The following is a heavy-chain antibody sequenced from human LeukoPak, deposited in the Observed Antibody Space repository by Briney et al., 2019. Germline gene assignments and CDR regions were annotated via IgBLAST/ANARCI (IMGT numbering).Heavy chain of an antibody. D-gene: IGHD6-19*01. CDR2: IHYSGST. CDR3: ARHSSGWYAFDY. J-gene: IGHJ4*02. Sequence: SETLSLTCTVPGGSISSSSYYWGWIRQPPGKGLEWIGSIHYSGSTYYNPSLKSRVTISVDTSKNQFSLKLSSVTAADTAVYSCARHSSGWYAFDYWGQGTLVTVSS. CDR1: GGSISSSSYY. V-gene: IGHV4-39*01.